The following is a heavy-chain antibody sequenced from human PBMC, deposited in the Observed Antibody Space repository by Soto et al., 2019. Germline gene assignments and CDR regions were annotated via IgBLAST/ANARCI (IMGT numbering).Heavy chain of an antibody. CDR2: IYHSGST. V-gene: IGHV4-4*02. CDR1: SGSISSSNW. Sequence: PSETLSLTCAVSSGSISSSNWWSWVRQPPGKGLEWIGEIYHSGSTNYNPSLKSRVTISVDKSKNQFSLKLSSVTAADTAVYYCARAASSKVGELLFHRDWFDPWGQGTLVTVSS. D-gene: IGHD3-10*01. J-gene: IGHJ5*02. CDR3: ARAASSKVGELLFHRDWFDP.